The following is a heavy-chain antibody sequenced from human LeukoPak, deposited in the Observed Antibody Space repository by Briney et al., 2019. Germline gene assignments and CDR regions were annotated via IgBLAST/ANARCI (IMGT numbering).Heavy chain of an antibody. Sequence: ASVKVSCKASGYTFTGSYMHWVRQAPGQGLEWMGWVNPNSGGTNYAQKFQGRVAMTRDTSISTAYMELSSLRSDDTAVYYCARDTPYDSSGYYPDYWGQGTLVTVSS. CDR1: GYTFTGSY. J-gene: IGHJ4*02. CDR2: VNPNSGGT. CDR3: ARDTPYDSSGYYPDY. D-gene: IGHD3-22*01. V-gene: IGHV1-2*02.